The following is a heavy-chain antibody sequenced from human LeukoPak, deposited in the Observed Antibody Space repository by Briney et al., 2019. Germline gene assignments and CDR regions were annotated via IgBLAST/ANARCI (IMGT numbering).Heavy chain of an antibody. CDR1: GFTFSRYA. V-gene: IGHV3-64D*06. Sequence: PGGSLRLSCSASGFTFSRYAMHWVRQAPGKGLGYVSAISSNGGSTYYADSVKGRFTISRDNSKNTLYLQMSSLRAGDTAVYYCVKDGSGSYYTYYFDYWGQGTLVTVSS. CDR2: ISSNGGST. D-gene: IGHD3-10*01. CDR3: VKDGSGSYYTYYFDY. J-gene: IGHJ4*02.